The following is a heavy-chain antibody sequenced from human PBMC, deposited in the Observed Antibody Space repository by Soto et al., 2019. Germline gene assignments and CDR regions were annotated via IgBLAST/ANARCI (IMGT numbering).Heavy chain of an antibody. Sequence: PSETLSLTCSVSGGSVNSAASYWSWIRQSHGKGLEWIGYIYYSGGTSYNPSLTSRVTISLDTSNNQFSLTLTSVTAAYTAIYYCSRAIVWDGSYSDFWGQGTLVTVSS. D-gene: IGHD3-10*01. V-gene: IGHV4-61*08. CDR1: GGSVNSAASY. J-gene: IGHJ4*02. CDR2: IYYSGGT. CDR3: SRAIVWDGSYSDF.